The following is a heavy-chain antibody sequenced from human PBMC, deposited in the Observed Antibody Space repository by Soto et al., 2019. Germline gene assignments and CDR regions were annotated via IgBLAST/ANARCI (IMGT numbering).Heavy chain of an antibody. D-gene: IGHD2-2*01. Sequence: GGSLRLSCAASGFTFSSYAMSWVRQAPGKGLEWVSAISGSGGSTYYADSVKGRFTISRDNSKNTLYLQMNSLRAEDTAVYYCAKRRLNTITSLSDYWGQGVQVTVSS. CDR2: ISGSGGST. V-gene: IGHV3-23*01. CDR1: GFTFSSYA. CDR3: AKRRLNTITSLSDY. J-gene: IGHJ1*01.